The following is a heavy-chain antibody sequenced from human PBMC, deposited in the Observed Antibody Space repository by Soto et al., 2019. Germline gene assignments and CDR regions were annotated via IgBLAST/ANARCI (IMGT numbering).Heavy chain of an antibody. CDR2: ANSDGGST. D-gene: IGHD3-16*01. CDR3: TRVITFVSTEYAYSYGMEV. Sequence: EVQLVESGGGLVQPGGSLRLSCAASGFTFNTYWMHWVRQAPGKGLVWVSRANSDGGSTTYADSVKGRFTISRDNARNTFYPQTKSPRAAHTALYYCTRVITFVSTEYAYSYGMEVWCQGTTVTVPS. J-gene: IGHJ6*02. V-gene: IGHV3-74*03. CDR1: GFTFNTYW.